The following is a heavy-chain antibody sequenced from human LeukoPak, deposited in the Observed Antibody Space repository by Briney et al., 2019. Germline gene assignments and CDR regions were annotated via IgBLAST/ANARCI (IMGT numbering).Heavy chain of an antibody. CDR3: AREDSSGYDY. V-gene: IGHV1-2*02. J-gene: IGHJ4*02. Sequence: ASVKVFCKASGYTFTGYYMHWARQAPGQGLEWMGWINPNSGGANYAQNFQGRVTMTRDTSISTAYMEVSRLRSDDTAVYYCAREDSSGYDYWGQGTLVTVSS. CDR1: GYTFTGYY. D-gene: IGHD3-22*01. CDR2: INPNSGGA.